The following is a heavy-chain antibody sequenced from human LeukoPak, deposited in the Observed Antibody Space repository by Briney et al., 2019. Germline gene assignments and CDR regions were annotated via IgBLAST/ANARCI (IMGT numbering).Heavy chain of an antibody. CDR3: VKDFGRVLGTPDY. J-gene: IGHJ4*02. D-gene: IGHD3-16*01. CDR2: IGGSGNGYST. CDR1: GFTFSIYT. Sequence: GGSLRLSSSASGFTFSIYTMYWVRQAPGKGLEYISTIGGSGNGYSTYYADSVKGRFTISRDNSKSTLYLQMSSLRTEDTAVYYCVKDFGRVLGTPDYWGQGTLVTVSS. V-gene: IGHV3-64D*06.